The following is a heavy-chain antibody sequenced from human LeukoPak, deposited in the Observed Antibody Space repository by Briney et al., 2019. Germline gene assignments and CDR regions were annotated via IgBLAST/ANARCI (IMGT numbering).Heavy chain of an antibody. CDR2: IKSKTDGGTT. Sequence: GGSLRLSCAASGFTVSSNYMSWVRQAPGKGLEWVGRIKSKTDGGTTDYAAPVKGRFTISRDDSKNTLYLQMNSLKIEYTAVYYFTRIIKSGSFDYWGQGVLVTVSS. D-gene: IGHD1-26*01. CDR3: TRIIKSGSFDY. J-gene: IGHJ4*02. CDR1: GFTVSSNY. V-gene: IGHV3-15*01.